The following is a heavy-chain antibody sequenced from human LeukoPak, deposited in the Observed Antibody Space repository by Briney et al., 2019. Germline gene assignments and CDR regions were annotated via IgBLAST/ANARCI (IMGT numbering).Heavy chain of an antibody. CDR3: ARSPIVGGYASGDLTRASNWFDP. J-gene: IGHJ5*02. D-gene: IGHD5-12*01. CDR2: ISSSSSYI. CDR1: GFTFSSYS. V-gene: IGHV3-21*01. Sequence: GGSLRLSCAASGFTFSSYSMNWVRQAPGKGLEWVSSISSSSSYIYYADSVKGRFTISRDNAKNSLYLQMNSLRAEDTAVYYCARSPIVGGYASGDLTRASNWFDPWGQGTLVTVSS.